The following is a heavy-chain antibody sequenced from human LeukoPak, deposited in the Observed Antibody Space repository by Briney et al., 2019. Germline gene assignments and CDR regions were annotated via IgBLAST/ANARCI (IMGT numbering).Heavy chain of an antibody. Sequence: PGGSLRLSCAASGFTFSSYGMHWVRQAPGKGLEWVAVILSDGSKEFYTDSVKGRFTNSRDNSKNTLYLQMNSLRAEDTAVYYCAMLFGIRAFDIWGQGTMVTVSS. J-gene: IGHJ3*02. CDR1: GFTFSSYG. V-gene: IGHV3-33*01. CDR3: AMLFGIRAFDI. D-gene: IGHD2-21*01. CDR2: ILSDGSKE.